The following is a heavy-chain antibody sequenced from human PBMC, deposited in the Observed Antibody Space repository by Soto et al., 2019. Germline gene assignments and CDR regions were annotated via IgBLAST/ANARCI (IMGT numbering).Heavy chain of an antibody. CDR3: ARDLVSGSDFWRAYNGGYFDY. J-gene: IGHJ4*02. Sequence: QVQLVQSGAEVKRPGASVKVSCKASGYTFRNYGITWVRQAPGQGLEWMAWISPYNGNTNYAQDLQGRVTMTTDTSTSTAYVELRSLTSEDTAMYYCARDLVSGSDFWRAYNGGYFDYWCPGTLVTGSS. V-gene: IGHV1-18*01. CDR1: GYTFRNYG. D-gene: IGHD3-3*01. CDR2: ISPYNGNT.